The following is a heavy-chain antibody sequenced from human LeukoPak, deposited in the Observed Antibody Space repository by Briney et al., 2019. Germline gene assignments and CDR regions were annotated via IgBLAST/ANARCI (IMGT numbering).Heavy chain of an antibody. J-gene: IGHJ4*02. V-gene: IGHV3-23*01. D-gene: IGHD3-10*01. CDR3: AKRGVVIRVILVAFHKQAYYFDS. CDR2: ISDRGGRT. Sequence: GGSLRLACAVSGITLSKYCMRWVRQAPGGGRGWVAGISDRGGRTNYADSVKGRSTISRANSKNTLYLQMKSLRAEDTAVYFCAKRGVVIRVILVAFHKQAYYFDSWGQGALVTVSS. CDR1: GITLSKYC.